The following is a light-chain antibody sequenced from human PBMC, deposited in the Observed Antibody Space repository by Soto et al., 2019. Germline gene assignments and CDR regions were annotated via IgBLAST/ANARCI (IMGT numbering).Light chain of an antibody. V-gene: IGKV1-5*03. Sequence: DIEMTQSPSTLSASVGDRVTLTCRASQSITSWVAWYQQKPGKAPKLLIYKATHLQTGVPTRFSGRGSGTEFSITISSLQPEDFAIYYCQQYNDFQYTFGQGTSLEMK. J-gene: IGKJ2*01. CDR1: QSITSW. CDR2: KAT. CDR3: QQYNDFQYT.